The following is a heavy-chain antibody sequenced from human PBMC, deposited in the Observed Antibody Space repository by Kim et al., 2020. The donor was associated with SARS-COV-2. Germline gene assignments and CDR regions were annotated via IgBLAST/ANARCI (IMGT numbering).Heavy chain of an antibody. CDR2: ISPIFGTA. J-gene: IGHJ3*02. D-gene: IGHD2-15*01. CDR3: AREWIVVGGDVFDI. CDR1: GYTFSSYA. Sequence: SVKVSCKASGYTFSSYAISWVRQAPGQGLEWMGWISPIFGTANYAQKFQGRVTITADKSTSTAYMELSSLRSEDTAVYYCAREWIVVGGDVFDIWGRGTMVAVSS. V-gene: IGHV1-69*06.